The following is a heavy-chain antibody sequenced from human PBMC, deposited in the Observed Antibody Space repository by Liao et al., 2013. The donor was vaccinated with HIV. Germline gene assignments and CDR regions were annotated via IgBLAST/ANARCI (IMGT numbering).Heavy chain of an antibody. CDR2: MSYSGST. Sequence: QVQLQESGPGLVKPSETLSLTCTVSGDSIRSHYWSWIRQPPGKGLEWIGYMSYSGSTNYNPSFKSRVTISLDTSKNHFSLKLTSVTAADTAVYYCVRGGFVGFFKDDPFDIWGQGTMVTVS. CDR1: GDSIRSHY. J-gene: IGHJ3*02. CDR3: VRGGFVGFFKDDPFDI. V-gene: IGHV4-59*11. D-gene: IGHD2-15*01.